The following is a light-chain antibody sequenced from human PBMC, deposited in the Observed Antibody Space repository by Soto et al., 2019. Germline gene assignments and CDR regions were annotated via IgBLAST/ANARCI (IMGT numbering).Light chain of an antibody. CDR3: SSYTSTYTYV. CDR2: EVS. J-gene: IGLJ1*01. CDR1: RSDVGDYNY. V-gene: IGLV2-14*01. Sequence: QSALTQPASVSGSPGRSITVSCTWTRSDVGDYNYISWYQQHPGKVPKLMIYEVSNRPSGVSNRFSGSKSGNTASLTISGLQAEDEAHYYCSSYTSTYTYVFGTGTKVTVL.